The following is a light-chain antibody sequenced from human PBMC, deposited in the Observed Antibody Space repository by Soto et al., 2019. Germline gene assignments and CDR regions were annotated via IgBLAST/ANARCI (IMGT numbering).Light chain of an antibody. V-gene: IGKV1-39*01. CDR1: QSISVN. CDR2: ASS. J-gene: IGKJ2*01. Sequence: DILLTQSPTSLSASVGDTVTITCRASQSISVNLNWYQHRPGEAPKVLIYASSTLATGAPSRFSGSGVGTDFTLTISSLPLEDFATYYCQQTYTTRVYTFGQGTKLEFK. CDR3: QQTYTTRVYT.